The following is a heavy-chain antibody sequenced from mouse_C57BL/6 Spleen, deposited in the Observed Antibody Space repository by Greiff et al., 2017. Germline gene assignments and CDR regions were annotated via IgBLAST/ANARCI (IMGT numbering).Heavy chain of an antibody. V-gene: IGHV1-39*01. D-gene: IGHD1-1*01. Sequence: VQLQQSGPELVKPGASVKISCKASGYSFTDYNMNWVKQSNGKSLEWIGVINPNYDTTSDNQKFKGKATLTVAQSSSPAYMQLNSLTSEDSAVYYCSRGLITTVPYYFDYWGQGTTLTVSS. CDR2: INPNYDTT. CDR3: SRGLITTVPYYFDY. J-gene: IGHJ2*01. CDR1: GYSFTDYN.